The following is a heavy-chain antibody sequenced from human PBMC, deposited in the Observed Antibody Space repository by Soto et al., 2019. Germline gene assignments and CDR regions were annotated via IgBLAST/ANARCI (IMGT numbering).Heavy chain of an antibody. V-gene: IGHV4-4*02. CDR1: GGSISSSNW. CDR3: ARGGGSLLLWFGESEPDAFDI. CDR2: IYHSGST. D-gene: IGHD3-10*01. J-gene: IGHJ3*02. Sequence: QVQLQESGPGLVKPSGTLSLTCAVSGGSISSSNWWSWVRQPPGKGLEWIGEIYHSGSTNYNPSLKSRVTISVDKSKNQFSLKLSSVTAADTAVYYCARGGGSLLLWFGESEPDAFDIWGQGTMVTVSS.